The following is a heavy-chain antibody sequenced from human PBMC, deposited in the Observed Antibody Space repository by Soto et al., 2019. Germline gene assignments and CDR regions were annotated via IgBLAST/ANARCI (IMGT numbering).Heavy chain of an antibody. D-gene: IGHD4-17*01. Sequence: VAVISYDGSNQYYADSVTGRFTISRVNSKNTLYLQMNSLRAEDTAVYYCAKGDYGDYHYFDYWGQGTLVTVSS. V-gene: IGHV3-30*18. CDR3: AKGDYGDYHYFDY. J-gene: IGHJ4*02. CDR2: ISYDGSNQ.